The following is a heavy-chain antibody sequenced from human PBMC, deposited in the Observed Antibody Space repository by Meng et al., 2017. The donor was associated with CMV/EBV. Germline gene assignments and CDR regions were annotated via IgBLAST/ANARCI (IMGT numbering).Heavy chain of an antibody. D-gene: IGHD4-17*01. CDR2: ISGSGGST. V-gene: IGHV3-23*01. CDR1: GFTFSSYA. Sequence: GGSLRLSCAASGFTFSSYAMSWVRQAPGKGLEWVSAISGSGGSTYYADSVKGRFTISRDNSKNTLYLQMNSLRAEDTAVYYCAKRHDYGDCYYYYGMDVWGQGTTVTVSS. CDR3: AKRHDYGDCYYYYGMDV. J-gene: IGHJ6*02.